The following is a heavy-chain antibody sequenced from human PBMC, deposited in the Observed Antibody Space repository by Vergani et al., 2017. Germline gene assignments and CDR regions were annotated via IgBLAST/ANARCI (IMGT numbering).Heavy chain of an antibody. CDR1: GFTFSSYS. Sequence: EVQLVESGGGLVKPGGSLRLSCAASGFTFSSYSMNWVRQAPGKGLEWVSSISSSSSYIYYADSVKGRFTISRDNAKNSLYLQMNSLRAEDTAVYYCARGVQLVRGVDYWGQGTLVTVSS. V-gene: IGHV3-21*01. CDR3: ARGVQLVRGVDY. D-gene: IGHD6-6*01. J-gene: IGHJ4*02. CDR2: ISSSSSYI.